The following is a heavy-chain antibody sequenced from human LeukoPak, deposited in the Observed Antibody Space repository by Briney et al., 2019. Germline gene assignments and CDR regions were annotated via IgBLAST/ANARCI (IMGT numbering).Heavy chain of an antibody. CDR3: ARGAVAGTFDY. J-gene: IGHJ4*02. Sequence: SETLSLTCTVSGGSISSYYWSWFRQPPGKGLEWIGYIYYSGSTNYNPSLKSRVTISVDTSKNQFSLKLSSVTAADTAVYYCARGAVAGTFDYWGQGTLVTVSS. CDR1: GGSISSYY. CDR2: IYYSGST. V-gene: IGHV4-59*01. D-gene: IGHD6-19*01.